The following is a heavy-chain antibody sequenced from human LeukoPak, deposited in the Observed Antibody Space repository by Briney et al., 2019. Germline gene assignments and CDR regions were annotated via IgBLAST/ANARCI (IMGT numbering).Heavy chain of an antibody. Sequence: GGSLRLSCAASGFTFSSYAMHWVRQAPGKGLEWVAVISYDGSNKYYADSVKGRFTISRDNSKNTLYLQMNSLRAEDTAVYYCANSFCGGDCYSGWDYYYGMDVWGKGTTVTVSS. D-gene: IGHD2-21*02. CDR3: ANSFCGGDCYSGWDYYYGMDV. V-gene: IGHV3-30*04. CDR2: ISYDGSNK. CDR1: GFTFSSYA. J-gene: IGHJ6*04.